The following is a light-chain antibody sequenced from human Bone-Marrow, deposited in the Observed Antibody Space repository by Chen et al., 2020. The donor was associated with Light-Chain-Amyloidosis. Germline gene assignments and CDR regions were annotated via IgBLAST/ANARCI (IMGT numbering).Light chain of an antibody. CDR2: GAS. V-gene: IGKV3-15*01. J-gene: IGKJ2*01. Sequence: EIVMTQSPATMSVSPGERATLSCRASQSVSSNLAWYQQKPGQAPRLLIYGASTRATGIPARFSGSGSGTEFTLTLSSLQSEDFAVYYCQQYNNWPLPYTFGQGTKLEIK. CDR1: QSVSSN. CDR3: QQYNNWPLPYT.